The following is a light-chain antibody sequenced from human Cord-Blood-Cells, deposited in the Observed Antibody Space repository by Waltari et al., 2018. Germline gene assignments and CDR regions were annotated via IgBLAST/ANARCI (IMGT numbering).Light chain of an antibody. CDR3: QQYNNGPLT. CDR1: ESVSRN. V-gene: IGKV3-15*01. CDR2: GAS. Sequence: EIVMTQSPATLSVSPGERATLSCRTSESVSRNLAWYQQKPGQAPRLLIYGASTRATGIPARFSGSGSGTEFTLTISSLQSEDFAVYYCQQYNNGPLTFGGGTKVEIK. J-gene: IGKJ4*01.